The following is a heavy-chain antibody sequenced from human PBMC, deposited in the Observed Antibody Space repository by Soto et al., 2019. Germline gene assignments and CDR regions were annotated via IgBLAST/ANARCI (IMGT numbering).Heavy chain of an antibody. CDR3: ARVACYYYDSSGYFDD. CDR1: GGTFSSYA. Sequence: QVQLVQSGAEVKKPGASVKLSCKASGGTFSSYAISWVRQAPGQGLEWMGGIIPIFGTANYAQKFQGRGTITADESTSTAYMELSSLRSEDTAVYYWARVACYYYDSSGYFDDCGQATLVTVCS. D-gene: IGHD3-22*01. V-gene: IGHV1-69*13. J-gene: IGHJ4*02. CDR2: IIPIFGTA.